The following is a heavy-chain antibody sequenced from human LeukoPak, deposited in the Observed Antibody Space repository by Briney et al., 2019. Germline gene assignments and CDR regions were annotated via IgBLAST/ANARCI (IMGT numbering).Heavy chain of an antibody. V-gene: IGHV3-48*02. CDR3: ARATPSTHGYFEY. CDR2: ISSSTI. CDR1: GFTVSSYS. J-gene: IGHJ4*02. Sequence: GGPLRLSCAASGFTVSSYSMNWVRQAPGKGLEWVSYISSSTIYYAGSVKGRFTISRDNAKNSLYLQMNSLRDEDTAVYYCARATPSTHGYFEYWGQGTPVTVSS. D-gene: IGHD2-8*01.